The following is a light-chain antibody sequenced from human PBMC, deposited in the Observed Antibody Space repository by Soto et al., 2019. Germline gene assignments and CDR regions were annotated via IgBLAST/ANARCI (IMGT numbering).Light chain of an antibody. Sequence: VVMTHSPGTLSLSPGEIATLSCRASQSVSSNYLAWYQQKPGQAPRLLIHGASTRATGVPDRFSGSGSGTDFTLTISRLEPEDFAVYHCQQYGSLSWTFGQGTKVDIK. V-gene: IGKV3-20*01. CDR2: GAS. J-gene: IGKJ1*01. CDR1: QSVSSNY. CDR3: QQYGSLSWT.